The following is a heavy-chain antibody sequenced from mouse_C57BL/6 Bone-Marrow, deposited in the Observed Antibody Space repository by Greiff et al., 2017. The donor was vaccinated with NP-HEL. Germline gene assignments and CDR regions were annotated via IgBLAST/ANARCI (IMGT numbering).Heavy chain of an antibody. V-gene: IGHV1-50*01. J-gene: IGHJ4*01. D-gene: IGHD6-2*01. CDR2: IDPSDSYT. CDR1: GYTFTSYW. CDR3: ARMSPYAMDY. Sequence: VQLQQSGAELVKPGASVKLSCKASGYTFTSYWMQWVKQRPGQGLEWIGEIDPSDSYTNYNQKFKGKATLTVDTSSSTAYMQLSSLTSEDSAVYYCARMSPYAMDYWGQGTSVTVSS.